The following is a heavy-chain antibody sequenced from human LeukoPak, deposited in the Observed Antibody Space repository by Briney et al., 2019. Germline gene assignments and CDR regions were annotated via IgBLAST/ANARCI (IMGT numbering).Heavy chain of an antibody. CDR3: AKDLLLGDSRPFDH. V-gene: IGHV3-23*01. CDR1: GFTFSSYG. J-gene: IGHJ4*02. D-gene: IGHD3-16*01. CDR2: ISATGGTT. Sequence: GGSLRLSCPASGFTFSSYGMSWVRQAPGKGLEWVSAISATGGTTYYADSVKGRFTISRDNSKNTLYLQMNSLRADDTAIYYCAKDLLLGDSRPFDHWGQGTLVTVSS.